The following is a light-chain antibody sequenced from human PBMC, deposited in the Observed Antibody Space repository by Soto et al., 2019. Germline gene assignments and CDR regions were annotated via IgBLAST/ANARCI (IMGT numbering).Light chain of an antibody. CDR3: QQRNSCPVT. Sequence: EIVMTQSPSTLSVSPGEGATLSCRASQSVKTYLAWYQQKPGKAPRLLIYDAADRATGIPARFSGSGSGTDFTLTISSLEPEDFAVYYCQQRNSCPVTFGGGTKV. CDR1: QSVKTY. CDR2: DAA. J-gene: IGKJ4*01. V-gene: IGKV3-11*01.